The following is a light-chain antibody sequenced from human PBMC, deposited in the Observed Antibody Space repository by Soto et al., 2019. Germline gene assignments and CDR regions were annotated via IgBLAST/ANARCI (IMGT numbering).Light chain of an antibody. V-gene: IGLV2-14*01. CDR2: DVS. CDR1: SSDVGGYNY. CDR3: SSYTSSSTRV. Sequence: QSALPQPASVSRSPGQASTISCTGTSSDVGGYNYVSWYQQHPGKAPKLMIYDVSNRPSGVSNRFSGSKSGNTASLTISGLQAEDEADYYCSSYTSSSTRVFGTGTKVTVL. J-gene: IGLJ1*01.